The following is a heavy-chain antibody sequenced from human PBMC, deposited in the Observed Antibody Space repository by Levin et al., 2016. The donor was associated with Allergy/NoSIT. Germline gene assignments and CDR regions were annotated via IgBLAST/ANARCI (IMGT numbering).Heavy chain of an antibody. V-gene: IGHV2-26*01. D-gene: IGHD4-23*01. J-gene: IGHJ4*02. CDR3: ARIDYGGNSAVDY. Sequence: WIRQPPGKALEWLAHIFSNDEKSYSTSLKSRLTISKDTSKSQVVLTMTNMDPVDTATYYCARIDYGGNSAVDYWGQGTLVTVSS. CDR2: IFSNDEK.